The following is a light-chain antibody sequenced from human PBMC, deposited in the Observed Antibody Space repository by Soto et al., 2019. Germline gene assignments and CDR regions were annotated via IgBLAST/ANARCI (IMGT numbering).Light chain of an antibody. CDR2: NDD. J-gene: IGLJ3*02. CDR1: TSNIETHS. V-gene: IGLV1-47*01. CDR3: AARDDRLSGPV. Sequence: QSVLTQSPSASESPGQRVTISCSGTTSNIETHSVYWYRQLPGTAPKLVIYNDDKRPAGVPDRFSGSKSGTSASLVISGLRSDDEADYFCAARDDRLSGPVFGGGTKLTVL.